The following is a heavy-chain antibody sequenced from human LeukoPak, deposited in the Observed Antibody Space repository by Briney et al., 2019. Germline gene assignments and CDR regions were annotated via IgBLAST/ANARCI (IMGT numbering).Heavy chain of an antibody. CDR3: TRAGDASTGHYDSLHF. CDR1: APTFPQSH. CDR2: INPKSGAT. J-gene: IGHJ3*01. D-gene: IGHD2-21*01. V-gene: IGHV1-2*02. Sequence: ASVKVSSKSFAPTFPQSHIHWLPQAPGQGPEWMGWINPKSGATDSAQQFQGRLTMTRDTSIGTASMDLSGLRLDDTGIYYCTRAGDASTGHYDSLHFWGQGTMVTVSS.